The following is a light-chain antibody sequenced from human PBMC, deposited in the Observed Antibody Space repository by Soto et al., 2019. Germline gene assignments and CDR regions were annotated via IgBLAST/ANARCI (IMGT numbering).Light chain of an antibody. Sequence: QSVLTQPPSASGTPGQRVTISCSGSSSNIGSTAVNWYQQLPGTAPRLLIYTNNQRPSGVPDRFSGSKSGTSASLAISGLQSEDEVDYYCAAWHDSLNGYVFGTGTKLTVL. CDR3: AAWHDSLNGYV. V-gene: IGLV1-44*01. J-gene: IGLJ1*01. CDR2: TNN. CDR1: SSNIGSTA.